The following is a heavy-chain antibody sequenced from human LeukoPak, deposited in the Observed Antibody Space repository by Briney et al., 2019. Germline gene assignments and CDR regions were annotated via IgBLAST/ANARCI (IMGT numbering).Heavy chain of an antibody. Sequence: ASVKVSCKASGYTFTRYYMHWVRQAPGQGLEWMGWISLNSGGTSYAQTFEGRVTMTRDTSISTAYMELSRLRSADTAVYYCAKEGGGLDYWGQGTLVTVSS. D-gene: IGHD3-16*01. J-gene: IGHJ4*02. CDR2: ISLNSGGT. CDR3: AKEGGGLDY. V-gene: IGHV1-2*02. CDR1: GYTFTRYY.